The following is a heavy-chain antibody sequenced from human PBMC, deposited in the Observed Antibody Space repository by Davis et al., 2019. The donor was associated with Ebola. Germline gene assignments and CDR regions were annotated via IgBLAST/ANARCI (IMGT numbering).Heavy chain of an antibody. V-gene: IGHV1-3*01. Sequence: KFQGRVTITRDTSASTAYMELSSLRAEDTAVYYCAKATLYYDSSEGGMDVWGKGTTVTVSS. D-gene: IGHD3-22*01. J-gene: IGHJ6*04. CDR3: AKATLYYDSSEGGMDV.